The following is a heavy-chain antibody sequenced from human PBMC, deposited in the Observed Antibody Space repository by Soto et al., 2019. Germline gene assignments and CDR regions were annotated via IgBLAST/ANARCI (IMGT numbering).Heavy chain of an antibody. D-gene: IGHD1-26*01. CDR1: GFTFSSYG. CDR3: AKIPRAEVGATEY. V-gene: IGHV3-30*18. Sequence: TGGSMRLSCAASGFTFSSYGMHWVRQAPGKGLEWVAVISYDGSNKYYADSVKGRFTISRDNSKNTLYLQMNSLRAEDTAVYYCAKIPRAEVGATEYWGQGTLVTVSS. CDR2: ISYDGSNK. J-gene: IGHJ4*02.